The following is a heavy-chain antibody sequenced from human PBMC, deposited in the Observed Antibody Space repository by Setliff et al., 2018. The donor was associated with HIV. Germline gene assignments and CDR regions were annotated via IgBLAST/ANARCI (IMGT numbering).Heavy chain of an antibody. D-gene: IGHD7-27*01. CDR3: VRDRTHQNWGSRGYYYMDV. CDR1: GYTFITYG. J-gene: IGHJ6*03. CDR2: ISAYNGNT. V-gene: IGHV1-18*01. Sequence: ASVKVSCKASGYTFITYGISWVRQAPGHGLEWMGWISAYNGNTKYAQKLQGRVTTTTDTSTSTAYMEVRSLISDDTAVYYCVRDRTHQNWGSRGYYYMDVWGKGTTVTVSS.